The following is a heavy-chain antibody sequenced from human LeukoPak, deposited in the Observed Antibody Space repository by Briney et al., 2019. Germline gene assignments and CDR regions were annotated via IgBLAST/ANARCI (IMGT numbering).Heavy chain of an antibody. J-gene: IGHJ4*02. CDR1: GFTFSSYG. D-gene: IGHD6-13*01. CDR2: ISYDGSNK. Sequence: GGSLRLSCAASGFTFSSYGMHWVRQAPGKGLEWVAVISYDGSNKYYADSVKGRFTISRDNSKNTLYLQMNSLRVEDTAAYYCAKDLGSTSWSDPFDYWGQGTLVAVSS. V-gene: IGHV3-30*18. CDR3: AKDLGSTSWSDPFDY.